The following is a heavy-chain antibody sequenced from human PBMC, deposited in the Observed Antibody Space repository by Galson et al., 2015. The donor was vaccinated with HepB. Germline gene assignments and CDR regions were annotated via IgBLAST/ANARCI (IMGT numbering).Heavy chain of an antibody. CDR1: GYTFTSYG. CDR2: ISGYNGNT. J-gene: IGHJ6*02. CDR3: ARDQAIAVAGTNYGMDV. Sequence: SVKVSCKASGYTFTSYGISWVRQAPGQGLEWMGWISGYNGNTNYAQKLQGRVTMTTDTSTSTAYMELRSLRSDDTAVYYCARDQAIAVAGTNYGMDVWGQGTTVTVSS. D-gene: IGHD6-19*01. V-gene: IGHV1-18*04.